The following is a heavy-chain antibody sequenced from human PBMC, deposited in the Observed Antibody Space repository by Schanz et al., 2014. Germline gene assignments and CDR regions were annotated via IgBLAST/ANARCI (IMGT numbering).Heavy chain of an antibody. D-gene: IGHD2-2*02. CDR1: GYTFTDYP. V-gene: IGHV1-69*04. CDR3: AGTYCSSTSCYTGYYYMDV. J-gene: IGHJ6*03. CDR2: IIPILGIA. Sequence: QVQLVQSGAEVKKPGASVKVSCKTSGYTFTDYPINWVRQAPGRRLEWMGRIIPILGIANYAQNFQGRVTITADKSTSTAYMELTSLRSEDTAVYYCAGTYCSSTSCYTGYYYMDVWGKGTTVTVSS.